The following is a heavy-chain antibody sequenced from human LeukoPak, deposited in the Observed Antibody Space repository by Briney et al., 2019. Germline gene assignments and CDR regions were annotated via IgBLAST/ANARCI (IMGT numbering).Heavy chain of an antibody. V-gene: IGHV4-30-4*01. J-gene: IGHJ4*01. CDR1: GGSISSGDYY. CDR2: IYYSGST. D-gene: IGHD5-18*01. CDR3: ARRVPGPRGYSYGYLSYYFDY. Sequence: SETLSLTCTVSGGSISSGDYYWSWIRQPPGKGLEWIGYIYYSGSTYYNPSLKSRVTISVDTSKNQFSLKLSSVTAADTAVYYCARRVPGPRGYSYGYLSYYFDYWGQGTLVTVSS.